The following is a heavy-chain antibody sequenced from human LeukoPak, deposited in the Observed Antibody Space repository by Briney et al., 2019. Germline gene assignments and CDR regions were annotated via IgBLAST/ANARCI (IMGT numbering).Heavy chain of an antibody. J-gene: IGHJ4*02. D-gene: IGHD3-22*01. CDR3: ARGDEGYDNTGPFHY. V-gene: IGHV4-59*01. CDR2: IYYSGGT. CDR1: GGSISNYY. Sequence: SETLSLTCTVSGGSISNYYWNWIRQPPGKGLEWIGYIYYSGGTNYNPSLYNPSLKSRVSISVDTSKNQFSLKLSSVTAADTAVYYCARGDEGYDNTGPFHYWGQGTLVTVSS.